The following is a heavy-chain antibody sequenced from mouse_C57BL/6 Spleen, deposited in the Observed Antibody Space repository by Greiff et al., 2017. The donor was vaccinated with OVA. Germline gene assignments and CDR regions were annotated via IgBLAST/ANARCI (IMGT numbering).Heavy chain of an antibody. Sequence: VQLQQSGAELVRPGSSVKLSCKASGYTFTSYWMHWVKQRPIQGLEWIGNIDPSDSETHYNQKFKDKATLTVDKSSSTAYMQLSSLTSEDSAVYYCARWDYYGSSYGFAYWGQGTLVTVSA. J-gene: IGHJ3*01. CDR1: GYTFTSYW. CDR2: IDPSDSET. D-gene: IGHD1-1*01. V-gene: IGHV1-52*01. CDR3: ARWDYYGSSYGFAY.